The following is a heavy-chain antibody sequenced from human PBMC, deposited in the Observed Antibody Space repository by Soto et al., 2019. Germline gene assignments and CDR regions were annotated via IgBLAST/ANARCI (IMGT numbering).Heavy chain of an antibody. D-gene: IGHD3-3*01. J-gene: IGHJ4*02. V-gene: IGHV3-21*01. CDR1: GFSFYDSD. Sequence: EVQLVESGGGLVEPGGSLRLSCTGSGFSFYDSDMTWVRQAPGKGLEWVSSISSGGSFMFYAESFKGRFTISRNNAKNSLFLQMNSLRVEDTSIYYCARKHSSDATGYDYFDSWAREPWSPSPQ. CDR3: ARKHSSDATGYDYFDS. CDR2: ISSGGSFM.